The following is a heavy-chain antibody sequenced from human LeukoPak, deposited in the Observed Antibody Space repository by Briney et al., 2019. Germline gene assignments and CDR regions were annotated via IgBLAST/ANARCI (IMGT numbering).Heavy chain of an antibody. CDR3: ARTLRWSLFDY. V-gene: IGHV3-53*01. J-gene: IGHJ4*02. Sequence: LYCAATGFDFISNEMRWGRQAPGKGLEGVSVLYSGRSTYYADSVQCRFSISRDNSKNTLYLQMNSLRAEDTAVYYCARTLRWSLFDYWGQGTLVTVSS. CDR2: LYSGRST. CDR1: GFDFISNE. D-gene: IGHD4-23*01.